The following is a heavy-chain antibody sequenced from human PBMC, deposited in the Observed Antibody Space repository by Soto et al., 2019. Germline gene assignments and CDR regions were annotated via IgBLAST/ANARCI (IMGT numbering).Heavy chain of an antibody. Sequence: PGESLKISCKGSGYTFTSYWIGWVRQMPGKGLEWMGIIYPGDSDTTYSPSFQGQVTISADKSISTAYLQWSSLKASDSAMYYCARHYYDSNGHYYLDYWGQGALVTVSS. V-gene: IGHV5-51*01. J-gene: IGHJ4*02. CDR2: IYPGDSDT. CDR3: ARHYYDSNGHYYLDY. CDR1: GYTFTSYW. D-gene: IGHD3-22*01.